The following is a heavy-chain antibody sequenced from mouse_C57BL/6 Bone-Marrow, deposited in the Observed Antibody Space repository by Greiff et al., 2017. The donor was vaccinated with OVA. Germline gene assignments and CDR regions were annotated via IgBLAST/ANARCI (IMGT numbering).Heavy chain of an antibody. CDR2: IYPGSGNT. D-gene: IGHD1-1*01. CDR1: GYTFTDYY. CDR3: ARSPDYGSSYGFAY. Sequence: QVQLKESGAELVRPGASVKLSCKASGYTFTDYYINWVKQRPGQGLEWIARIYPGSGNTYYNEKFKGKATLTAEKSSSTAYMQLSSLTSEDSAVYFGARSPDYGSSYGFAYWGQGTLVTVSA. J-gene: IGHJ3*01. V-gene: IGHV1-76*01.